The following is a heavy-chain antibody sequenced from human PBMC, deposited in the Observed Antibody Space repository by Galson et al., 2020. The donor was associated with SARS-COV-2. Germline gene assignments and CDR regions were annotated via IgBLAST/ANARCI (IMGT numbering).Heavy chain of an antibody. D-gene: IGHD3-9*01. Sequence: GESLKISCAASGITFSKYWMHWVRQVPGKGLGWVSHLNSDGSSTRYADSVKGRFTISRDNAKNTMYLQMNSLRAEDTAVFFCVKDSVLRYFVWSRWYFDSWGQGTLVTVSS. V-gene: IGHV3-74*01. CDR1: GITFSKYW. J-gene: IGHJ4*02. CDR2: LNSDGSST. CDR3: VKDSVLRYFVWSRWYFDS.